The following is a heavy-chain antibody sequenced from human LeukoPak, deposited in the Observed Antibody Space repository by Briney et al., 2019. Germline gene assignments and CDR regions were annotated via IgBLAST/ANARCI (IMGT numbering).Heavy chain of an antibody. V-gene: IGHV3-30*02. CDR2: IRYDGSNK. Sequence: GGSLRLSCAASGFTFSSYGMHWVRQAPGKGLEWVAFIRYDGSNKYYADSVKGRFTISRDNSKNTLYLQMNSLRAEDTAVYYCAKARHNYYDSSGYYSPFDYWGQGTLVTVSS. D-gene: IGHD3-22*01. J-gene: IGHJ4*02. CDR3: AKARHNYYDSSGYYSPFDY. CDR1: GFTFSSYG.